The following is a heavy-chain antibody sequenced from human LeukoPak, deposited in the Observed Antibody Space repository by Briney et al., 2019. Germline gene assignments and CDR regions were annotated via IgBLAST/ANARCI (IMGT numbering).Heavy chain of an antibody. CDR1: GFTFSSYG. CDR3: AKEKNSYSSSSGQGY. J-gene: IGHJ4*02. V-gene: IGHV3-30*02. CDR2: IRYDGSNK. D-gene: IGHD6-6*01. Sequence: PGGSLRLSCAASGFTFSSYGMHWVRQAPGKGLEWVAFIRYDGSNKYYADSVKGRLTISRDNSKNTLYLQMTSLRGDDTAVYYCAKEKNSYSSSSGQGYGGQGTLVTVSS.